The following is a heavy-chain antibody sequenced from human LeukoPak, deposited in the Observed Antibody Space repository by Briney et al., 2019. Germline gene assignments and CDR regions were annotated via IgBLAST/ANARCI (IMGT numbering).Heavy chain of an antibody. D-gene: IGHD2-8*01. J-gene: IGHJ6*02. CDR3: ARDLMGYSRGMDV. Sequence: GGSLRLSCAASGFTFSSYGMHWVRQAPGKGLEWVAVMWYDGSNKYYADSVKGRFTISRDNSKNTLYLQMNSLRAEDTAVYYCARDLMGYSRGMDVWGQGTTVTVSS. V-gene: IGHV3-33*01. CDR2: MWYDGSNK. CDR1: GFTFSSYG.